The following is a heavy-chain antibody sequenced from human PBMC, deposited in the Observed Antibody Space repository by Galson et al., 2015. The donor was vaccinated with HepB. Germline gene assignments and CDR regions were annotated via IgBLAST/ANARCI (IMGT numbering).Heavy chain of an antibody. D-gene: IGHD2-2*01. J-gene: IGHJ5*02. CDR3: ARDRREDIVVVPAANWFDP. V-gene: IGHV3-74*01. CDR2: INSAGSST. Sequence: FLRHPCAASGFTFSRYWLHWVRLGPGKGLVWVSRINSAGSSTSYADSVKGRFTISRDNAKNTLYLQMNSLRAEDTAVYYCARDRREDIVVVPAANWFDPWGQGTLVTVSS. CDR1: GFTFSRYW.